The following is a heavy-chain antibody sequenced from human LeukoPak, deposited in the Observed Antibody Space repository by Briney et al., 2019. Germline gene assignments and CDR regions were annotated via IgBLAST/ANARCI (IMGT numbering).Heavy chain of an antibody. CDR2: INPNSGGT. CDR3: ARSNWNYDLPGYYFDY. D-gene: IGHD1-7*01. CDR1: GYTFTSYG. V-gene: IGHV1-2*02. J-gene: IGHJ4*02. Sequence: GASVKVSCKASGYTFTSYGISWVRQAPGQGLEWMGWINPNSGGTNYAQKFQGRVTMTRDTSISTAYMELSRLKSDDTAVYYCARSNWNYDLPGYYFDYWGQGTLVTVSS.